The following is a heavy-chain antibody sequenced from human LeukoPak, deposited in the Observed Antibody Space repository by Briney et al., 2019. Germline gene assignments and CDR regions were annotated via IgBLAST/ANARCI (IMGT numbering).Heavy chain of an antibody. Sequence: SETLSLTCTVSGGSISSYYWSWIRQPPGKGLEWIGYIYYSGSTNYNPSLKSRVTISVDTSKNQFSLKLSSVTAADTAVYYCARAQPHYYDSSGLDYWGPGTLVTVSS. V-gene: IGHV4-59*12. CDR3: ARAQPHYYDSSGLDY. J-gene: IGHJ4*02. CDR2: IYYSGST. CDR1: GGSISSYY. D-gene: IGHD3-22*01.